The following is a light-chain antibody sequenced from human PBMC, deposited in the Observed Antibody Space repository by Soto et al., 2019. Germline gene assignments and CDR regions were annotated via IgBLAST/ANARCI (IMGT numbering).Light chain of an antibody. CDR3: CSYVGSDSSYV. CDR1: SDDVGGYNY. Sequence: QSALTQPRSVSGSPGQSVTIPCTGTSDDVGGYNYVSWYQQHPGKGPKLMISDVTKRPSGVPDGFSGSKSGNTASLTISWLQAEDEADYYCCSYVGSDSSYVFGTGTKLTVL. V-gene: IGLV2-11*01. J-gene: IGLJ1*01. CDR2: DVT.